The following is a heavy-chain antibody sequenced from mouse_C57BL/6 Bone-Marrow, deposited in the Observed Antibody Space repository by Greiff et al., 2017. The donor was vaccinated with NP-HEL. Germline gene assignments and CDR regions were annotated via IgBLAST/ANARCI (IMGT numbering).Heavy chain of an antibody. CDR1: GYAFTNYL. CDR2: INPGSGGT. CDR3: ARSPAHRGAWFAY. Sequence: VKLMESGAELVRPGTSVKVSCKASGYAFTNYLIEWVKQRPGQGLEWIGVINPGSGGTNYNEKFKGKATLTADKSSSTAYMQLSSLTSEDSAVYFCARSPAHRGAWFAYWGQGTLVTVSA. V-gene: IGHV1-54*01. J-gene: IGHJ3*01.